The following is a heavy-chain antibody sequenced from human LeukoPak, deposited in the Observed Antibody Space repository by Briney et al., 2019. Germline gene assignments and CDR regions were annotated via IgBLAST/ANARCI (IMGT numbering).Heavy chain of an antibody. V-gene: IGHV4-4*02. J-gene: IGHJ4*02. CDR2: IYHSGST. Sequence: PSGTLSLTCAVSGGSISSSNWWSWVRQPPGKGLEWIGEIYHSGSTNYNPSLKSRVTMSVDTSKNQFSLKLSSVTAADTAVYYCARDGYYYDSSGYNLDYWGQGTLVTVSS. CDR1: GGSISSSNW. D-gene: IGHD3-22*01. CDR3: ARDGYYYDSSGYNLDY.